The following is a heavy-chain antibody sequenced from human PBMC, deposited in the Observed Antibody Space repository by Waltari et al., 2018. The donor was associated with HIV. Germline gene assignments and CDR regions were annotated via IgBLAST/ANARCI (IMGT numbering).Heavy chain of an antibody. CDR3: ARDLGGSGWYDYYYGMDV. D-gene: IGHD6-19*01. J-gene: IGHJ6*02. V-gene: IGHV3-48*03. CDR1: GFTFSNYE. Sequence: EVQLVESGGGLVQPGGSLRLSCAASGFTFSNYEMNWVRQAPGKGLEWISYISSSGNTIHYADSVKGRFTISRDNAKNSLYLQMNSLRAEDTAVYYCARDLGGSGWYDYYYGMDVWGQGTTVTVSS. CDR2: ISSSGNTI.